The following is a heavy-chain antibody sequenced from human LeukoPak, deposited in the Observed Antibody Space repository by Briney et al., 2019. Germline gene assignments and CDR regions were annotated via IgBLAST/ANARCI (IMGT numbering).Heavy chain of an antibody. CDR1: GFSLITSGVG. V-gene: IGHV2-5*02. J-gene: IGHJ3*02. CDR3: AHRTTMTTVTPSAFDI. Sequence: SGPTLVKPTQTLTLTCNFSGFSLITSGVGVGWIRQPPAKALEWLALIYWDDDKRYSPSLKSRLTITKDTSKNQVVLTMTNMDTVDTATYYCAHRTTMTTVTPSAFDIWGQGTMVTVSS. D-gene: IGHD4-17*01. CDR2: IYWDDDK.